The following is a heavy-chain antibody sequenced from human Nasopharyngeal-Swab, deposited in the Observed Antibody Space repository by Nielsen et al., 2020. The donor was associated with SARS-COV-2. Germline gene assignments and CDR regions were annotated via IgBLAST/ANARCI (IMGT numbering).Heavy chain of an antibody. V-gene: IGHV3-53*01. Sequence: GASLKISCAASGFTVSSNYMSWVRQAPGKGLEWVSVIYSGGSTYYADSVKGRFTISRDNSKNTLYLQMNSLRAEDTAVYYCARDAAEYFQHWGQGTLVTVSS. J-gene: IGHJ1*01. CDR2: IYSGGST. CDR3: ARDAAEYFQH. CDR1: GFTVSSNY.